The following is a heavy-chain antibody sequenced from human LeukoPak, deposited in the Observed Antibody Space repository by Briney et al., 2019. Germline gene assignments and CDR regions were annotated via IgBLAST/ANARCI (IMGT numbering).Heavy chain of an antibody. Sequence: PGGSLRLSCAASGFTFSSYAMHWVRQAPGKGLEYVSAISSNGGSTYYANSVKGRFTISRDNSKHTLYLQMGSLRAEDMAVYYCARGGYSYGYYYYYYMDVWGKGITVTVSS. CDR3: ARGGYSYGYYYYYYMDV. J-gene: IGHJ6*03. CDR1: GFTFSSYA. V-gene: IGHV3-64*01. D-gene: IGHD5-18*01. CDR2: ISSNGGST.